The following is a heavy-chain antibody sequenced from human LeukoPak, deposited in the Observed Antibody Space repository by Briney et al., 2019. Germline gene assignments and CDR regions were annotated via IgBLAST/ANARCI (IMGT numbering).Heavy chain of an antibody. Sequence: PSETLSLTCTVSGGSISSGGYYWSWTRQHPGKGLEWIGYIYYSGSTYYNPSLKSRVTISVDTSKNQFSLKLSSVTAADTAVYYCARDSNLLYFDYWGQGTLVTVSS. CDR3: ARDSNLLYFDY. D-gene: IGHD4-11*01. CDR2: IYYSGST. J-gene: IGHJ4*02. CDR1: GGSISSGGYY. V-gene: IGHV4-31*03.